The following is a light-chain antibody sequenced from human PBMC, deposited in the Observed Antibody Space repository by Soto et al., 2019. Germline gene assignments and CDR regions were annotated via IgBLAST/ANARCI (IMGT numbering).Light chain of an antibody. CDR2: GAS. J-gene: IGKJ1*01. Sequence: ELVLTQSPGTLSLSPGERATLSCRASQSVSNNYLAWYQQKPGQAPRLLIYGASNRATGIPDRFSGSGSGTDFTLTISRLEPEDFAVYYCQQYNKWPRTFGQGTKVDIK. V-gene: IGKV3-20*01. CDR3: QQYNKWPRT. CDR1: QSVSNNY.